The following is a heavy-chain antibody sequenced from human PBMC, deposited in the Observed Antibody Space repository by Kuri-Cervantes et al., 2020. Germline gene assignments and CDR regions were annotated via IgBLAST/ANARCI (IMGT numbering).Heavy chain of an antibody. CDR3: AKFILGAFDI. Sequence: SLKISCAASGFSFSTYAMNWVRQAPGKGLEWVSGINWNSGSIGYADSVKGRFTISRDNAKNSLYLQMNSLRAEDTALYYCAKFILGAFDIWGQGTMVTVSS. J-gene: IGHJ3*02. CDR1: GFSFSTYA. D-gene: IGHD3-16*02. CDR2: INWNSGSI. V-gene: IGHV3-9*01.